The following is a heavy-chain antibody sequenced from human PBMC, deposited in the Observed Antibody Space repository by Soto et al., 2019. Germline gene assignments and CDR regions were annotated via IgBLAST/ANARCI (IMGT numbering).Heavy chain of an antibody. D-gene: IGHD5-18*01. Sequence: QVQLVQSGAEVKKPGSSVKVSCKASGGTFSSYAISWVRQAPGQGLEWMGGIIPIFGTANYAQKFQGRVTLAGDESRGTASMELSSLRCEDTAVYSCAGLDTARVGFDLWGGGTLVTVSS. J-gene: IGHJ2*01. CDR2: IIPIFGTA. V-gene: IGHV1-69*12. CDR1: GGTFSSYA. CDR3: AGLDTARVGFDL.